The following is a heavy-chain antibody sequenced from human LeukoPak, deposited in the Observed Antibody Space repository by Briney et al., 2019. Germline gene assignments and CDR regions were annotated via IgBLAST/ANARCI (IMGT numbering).Heavy chain of an antibody. D-gene: IGHD5-24*01. CDR3: AREERARPSRSWFDP. CDR2: IIPIFGTA. J-gene: IGHJ5*02. CDR1: GGTFSSYA. Sequence: SVKVSCKASGGTFSSYAISWVRQAPGQGLEWMGGIIPIFGTANYAQKFQGRVTITTDESTSTAYMELSSLRSEDTAVYYCAREERARPSRSWFDPWGQGTLVTVSS. V-gene: IGHV1-69*05.